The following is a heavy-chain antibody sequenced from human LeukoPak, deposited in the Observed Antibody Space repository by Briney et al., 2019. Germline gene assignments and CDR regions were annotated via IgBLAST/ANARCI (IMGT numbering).Heavy chain of an antibody. J-gene: IGHJ4*02. Sequence: ASVKVSCKASGYTFTGYYMHWVRQAPGQGLEWMGWINPNSGGTNYAQKFQGRVTMTRDTSISTAYMELSRLRSDDTAVYYCARRRYYDSSGYSNFDYWGQGTLVTVSS. CDR2: INPNSGGT. CDR1: GYTFTGYY. CDR3: ARRRYYDSSGYSNFDY. D-gene: IGHD3-22*01. V-gene: IGHV1-2*02.